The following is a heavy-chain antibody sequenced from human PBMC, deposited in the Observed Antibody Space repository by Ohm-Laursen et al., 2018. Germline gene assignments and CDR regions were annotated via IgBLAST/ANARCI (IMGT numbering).Heavy chain of an antibody. CDR1: GFTFYNYG. J-gene: IGHJ3*02. Sequence: SLRLSCAASGFTFYNYGMTWVRQAPGKELEWVANIKEDGSQKNYVDSVKGRFTISRDNANNFLYLQMNSLRAEDTAVYYCARDISPVIVGVAFDVFDIWGQGTMVTVSS. D-gene: IGHD1-26*01. V-gene: IGHV3-7*01. CDR2: IKEDGSQK. CDR3: ARDISPVIVGVAFDVFDI.